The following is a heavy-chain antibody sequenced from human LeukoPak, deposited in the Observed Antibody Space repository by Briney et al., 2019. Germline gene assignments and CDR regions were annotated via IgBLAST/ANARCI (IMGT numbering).Heavy chain of an antibody. Sequence: GGSLRLSCAASGFTFSNSAMSWVRRAPGKGLEWVSTLSGSGITTYYADSVKGRFTISRDNSKNTLYLQMNTLRAEDSALYYCAKGIYSSGWSYFDYWGHGTLVTVSS. D-gene: IGHD6-19*01. V-gene: IGHV3-23*01. CDR2: LSGSGITT. J-gene: IGHJ4*01. CDR1: GFTFSNSA. CDR3: AKGIYSSGWSYFDY.